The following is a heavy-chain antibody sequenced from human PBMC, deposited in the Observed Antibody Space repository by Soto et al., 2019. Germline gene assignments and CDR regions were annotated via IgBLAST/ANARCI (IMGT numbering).Heavy chain of an antibody. V-gene: IGHV3-21*01. D-gene: IGHD3-9*01. CDR3: ARATIGEAHQSYYDILTGPFDY. Sequence: PGGSLRLSCAASGFTFSSYSMNWVRQAPGKGLEWVSSISSSSSYIYYADPVKGRFTISRDNAKNSLYLQMNSLRAEDTAVYYCARATIGEAHQSYYDILTGPFDYWGKGTLVTVSS. CDR2: ISSSSSYI. CDR1: GFTFSSYS. J-gene: IGHJ4*02.